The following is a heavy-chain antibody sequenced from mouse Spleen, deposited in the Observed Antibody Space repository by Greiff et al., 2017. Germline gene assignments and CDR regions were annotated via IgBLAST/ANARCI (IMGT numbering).Heavy chain of an antibody. V-gene: IGHV5-9-3*01. J-gene: IGHJ1*01. CDR1: GFTFSSYA. CDR2: ISSGGSYT. D-gene: IGHD1-1*01. CDR3: ARRPNYYGSSHWYFDV. Sequence: EVQVVESGGGLVKPGGSLKLSCAASGFTFSSYAMSWVRQTPEKRLEWVATISSGGSYTYYPDSVKGRFTISRDNAKNTLYLQMSSLRSEDTAMYYCARRPNYYGSSHWYFDVWGAGTTVTVSS.